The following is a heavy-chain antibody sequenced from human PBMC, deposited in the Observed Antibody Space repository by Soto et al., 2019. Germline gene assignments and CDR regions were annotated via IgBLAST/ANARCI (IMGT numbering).Heavy chain of an antibody. Sequence: VASVKVSCKASGSTFTSHYMHWVQQAPGQGLEWMGIINPSDGSTTHAQKFQGRVTMTRDTSTSTVYMELSSLRSEDTAVYYCTKAGRSDFDYWGQGTLVTVSS. J-gene: IGHJ4*02. CDR3: TKAGRSDFDY. CDR2: INPSDGST. CDR1: GSTFTSHY. V-gene: IGHV1-46*03.